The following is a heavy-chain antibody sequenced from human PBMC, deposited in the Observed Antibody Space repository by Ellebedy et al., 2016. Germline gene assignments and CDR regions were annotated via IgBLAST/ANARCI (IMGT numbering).Heavy chain of an antibody. CDR3: VHRTTVTSVDY. V-gene: IGHV2-5*01. CDR2: IYWNDDK. D-gene: IGHD4-17*01. CDR1: GFSLTTSEVV. Sequence: SGPTLVKPTQTLTLTCSFSGFSLTTSEVVVGWVRQPPGKAPEWLGFIYWNDDKRLNPSLRSRLTITKDTSKNQVVLTLTNMDPVDTATYYCVHRTTVTSVDYWGQGTLVTVSS. J-gene: IGHJ4*02.